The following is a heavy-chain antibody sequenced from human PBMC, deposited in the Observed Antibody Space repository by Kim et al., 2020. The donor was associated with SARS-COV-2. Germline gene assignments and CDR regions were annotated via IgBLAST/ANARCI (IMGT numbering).Heavy chain of an antibody. Sequence: GGSLRLSCEMPGFNFERYAVHWVRQPPGKGLEWVSGVSLDSERTGYADSVKGRFTVSRDKGKDTVYLQLNSLRVEDTAFYYCPRDLVPGGSDSWCQGTLV. CDR2: VSLDSERT. D-gene: IGHD6-6*01. J-gene: IGHJ4*02. CDR3: PRDLVPGGSDS. V-gene: IGHV3-9*01. CDR1: GFNFERYA.